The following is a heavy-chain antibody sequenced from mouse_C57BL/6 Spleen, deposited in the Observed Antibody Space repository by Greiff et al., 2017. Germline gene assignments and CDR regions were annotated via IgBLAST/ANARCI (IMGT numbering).Heavy chain of an antibody. Sequence: EVKVVESGGGLVKPGGSLKLSCAASGFTFSSYAMSWVRQTPEKRLEWVATISDGGSYTYYPDNVKGRFTISRDNAKNNLYLQMSHLKSEDTAMYYCARGGGAYGIGYWYFDVWGTGTTGSVSS. J-gene: IGHJ1*03. CDR3: ARGGGAYGIGYWYFDV. D-gene: IGHD1-1*01. V-gene: IGHV5-4*03. CDR1: GFTFSSYA. CDR2: ISDGGSYT.